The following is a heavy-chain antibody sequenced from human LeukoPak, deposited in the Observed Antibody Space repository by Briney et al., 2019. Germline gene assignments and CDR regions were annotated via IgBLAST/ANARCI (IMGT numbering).Heavy chain of an antibody. V-gene: IGHV3-30*04. CDR2: ISYDGSNK. CDR1: GFTFSSYA. J-gene: IGHJ5*02. D-gene: IGHD3-10*01. Sequence: GGSLRLSCAASGFTFSSYAMHWVRQAPGKGLEWVAVISYDGSNKYYADSVKGRFTISRDNSKNTLYLQMNSLRAEDTAVYYCARDRFDYYGSGRLNWFDPWGQGTLVTVSS. CDR3: ARDRFDYYGSGRLNWFDP.